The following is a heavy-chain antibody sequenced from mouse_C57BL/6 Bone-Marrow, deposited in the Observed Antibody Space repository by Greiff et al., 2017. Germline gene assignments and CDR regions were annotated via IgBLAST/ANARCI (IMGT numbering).Heavy chain of an antibody. Sequence: QVQLQQPGAELVKPGASVKLSCKASGYTFTSYWMQWVKQRPGQGLEWIGEIDPSDSYTNYNQKFKGKATLTVDTSSSTAYMQLSSLTSVDSAVYYCARSFITTVVATDAMDYWGQGTSVTVSS. D-gene: IGHD1-1*01. CDR1: GYTFTSYW. J-gene: IGHJ4*01. V-gene: IGHV1-50*01. CDR3: ARSFITTVVATDAMDY. CDR2: IDPSDSYT.